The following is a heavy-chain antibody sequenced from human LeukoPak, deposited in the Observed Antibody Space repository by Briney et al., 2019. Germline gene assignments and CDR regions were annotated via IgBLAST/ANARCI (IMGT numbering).Heavy chain of an antibody. Sequence: ASVKVSCKASGYTFSSYDINWVRQAPGQGLEWMGWMNPKSGNTGYGQKFQGRVIMTGNTSINMVYMELDSLTSEDTAVYYCARVPRYCYGNVCSGGSGFDYWGQGTLLSVSS. CDR3: ARVPRYCYGNVCSGGSGFDY. D-gene: IGHD2-15*01. CDR2: MNPKSGNT. CDR1: GYTFSSYD. V-gene: IGHV1-8*01. J-gene: IGHJ4*02.